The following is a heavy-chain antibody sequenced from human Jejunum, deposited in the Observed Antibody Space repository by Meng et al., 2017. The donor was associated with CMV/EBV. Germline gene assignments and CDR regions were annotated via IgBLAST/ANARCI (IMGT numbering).Heavy chain of an antibody. V-gene: IGHV4-34*01. Sequence: LTFAVHGGSFSGYYWNWIRQPPGKGLEWIGEIHDSGSTSYNPSLKSRATISLDTSKNHFSLMLDSVTAADTAVYFCARRVVPTAMGRWGQGTLVTVSS. CDR1: GGSFSGYY. J-gene: IGHJ4*02. CDR3: ARRVVPTAMGR. CDR2: IHDSGST. D-gene: IGHD2-2*01.